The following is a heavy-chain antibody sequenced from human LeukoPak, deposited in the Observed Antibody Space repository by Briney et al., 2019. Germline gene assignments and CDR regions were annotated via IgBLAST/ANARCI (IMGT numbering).Heavy chain of an antibody. CDR1: GFTFSGSA. V-gene: IGHV3-73*01. D-gene: IGHD1-26*01. CDR3: TAIVGATTAGGAVDY. Sequence: GGSLRLSSAASGFTFSGSAMHWVRQASGKGLEWVGRIRSKANSYATAYAASVKGRFTISRDDSKNTAYLQMNSLKTEDTAVYYCTAIVGATTAGGAVDYWGQGTLVTVSS. CDR2: IRSKANSYAT. J-gene: IGHJ4*02.